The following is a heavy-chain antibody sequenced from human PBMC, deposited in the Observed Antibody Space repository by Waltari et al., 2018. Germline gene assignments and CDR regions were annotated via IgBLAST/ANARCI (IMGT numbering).Heavy chain of an antibody. CDR1: GYTFTDYY. J-gene: IGHJ4*02. D-gene: IGHD1-7*01. Sequence: EVQLVQSGAEVKKPGATVKISCKASGYTFTDYYIHWVQQAPGKGLEWMGRVDPEDGETIYAEKFQGRVTITADTSTDTAYMELSSLRSEDTAVYYCATGLDWNYVPSQTEDDYWGQGTLVTVSS. V-gene: IGHV1-69-2*01. CDR2: VDPEDGET. CDR3: ATGLDWNYVPSQTEDDY.